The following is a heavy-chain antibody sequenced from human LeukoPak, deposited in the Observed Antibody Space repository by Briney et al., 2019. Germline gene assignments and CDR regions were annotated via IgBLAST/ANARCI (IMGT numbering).Heavy chain of an antibody. Sequence: SQTLSPTCAISGDSVSSNSAAWNWIRQSPSRGLEWLGRTYYRSKWYNDYAVSVKSRITINPDTSKNQFSLQLDSVTPGDTAVYYCCHSLSGRTGAFDIWGRGTVVTVSS. CDR3: CHSLSGRTGAFDI. D-gene: IGHD2-21*01. J-gene: IGHJ3*02. CDR2: TYYRSKWYN. CDR1: GDSVSSNSAA. V-gene: IGHV6-1*01.